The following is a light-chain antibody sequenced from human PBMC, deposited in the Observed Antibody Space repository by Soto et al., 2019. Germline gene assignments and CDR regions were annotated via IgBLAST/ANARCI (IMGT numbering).Light chain of an antibody. CDR1: QDISDV. J-gene: IGKJ5*01. CDR3: QKFYDLPIN. Sequence: DVQMTQSPSSLSASVGYGVTIPCQASQDISDVLNWYQQQPGKAPKVLIYDASKLQTGVPSRFSGRGSGKDFTFTISSLQPDDSGTYYCQKFYDLPINFGQGTRLEIK. CDR2: DAS. V-gene: IGKV1-33*01.